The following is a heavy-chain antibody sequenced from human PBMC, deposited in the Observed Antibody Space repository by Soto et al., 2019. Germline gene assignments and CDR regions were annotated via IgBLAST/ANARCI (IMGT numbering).Heavy chain of an antibody. CDR2: IWYDGSNK. Sequence: QVQLVESGGGVVQPGRSLRLSCAASGFTFSSYGMHWVRQAPGKGLEWVAVIWYDGSNKYYADSVKGRFTISRDNSKNPLYLQMNSLRAEATAVYYCARDGAVAGPYNWFDPWGQGTLVTVSS. D-gene: IGHD6-19*01. CDR3: ARDGAVAGPYNWFDP. V-gene: IGHV3-33*01. CDR1: GFTFSSYG. J-gene: IGHJ5*02.